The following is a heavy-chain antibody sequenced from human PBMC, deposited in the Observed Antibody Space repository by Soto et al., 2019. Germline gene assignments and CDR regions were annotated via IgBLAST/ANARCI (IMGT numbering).Heavy chain of an antibody. D-gene: IGHD4-17*01. CDR3: ARSGKYGDYVDY. Sequence: PSETLSLTCTVSGGSISSYYWSWIRQPPGKGLEWIGYIYYSGSTNYNPSLKSRVTISVDTSKNQFSLKLSSVTAADTAVYYCARSGKYGDYVDYWGQGTLVTVSS. V-gene: IGHV4-59*01. CDR1: GGSISSYY. J-gene: IGHJ4*02. CDR2: IYYSGST.